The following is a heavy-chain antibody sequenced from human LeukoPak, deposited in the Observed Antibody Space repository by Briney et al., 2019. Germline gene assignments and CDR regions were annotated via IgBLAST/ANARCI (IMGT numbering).Heavy chain of an antibody. Sequence: PGGSLRLSCAAAGFTFNNYAMSWVRQAPGKGLKWVSGISSGGSTYYADSVKGRFIISRDNSKNTLYLQMNSLRAEDTAVYYCAKDTYSTSPYYFDYWGQGTLVTVSS. CDR2: ISSGGST. CDR3: AKDTYSTSPYYFDY. D-gene: IGHD1-26*01. CDR1: GFTFNNYA. J-gene: IGHJ4*02. V-gene: IGHV3-23*01.